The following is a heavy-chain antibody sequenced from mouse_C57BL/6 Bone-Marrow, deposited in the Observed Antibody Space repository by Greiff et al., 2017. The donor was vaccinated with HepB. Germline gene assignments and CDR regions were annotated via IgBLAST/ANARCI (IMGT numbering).Heavy chain of an antibody. CDR2: IWSGGST. D-gene: IGHD1-1*01. V-gene: IGHV2-2*01. CDR3: ARESSYVYFDY. J-gene: IGHJ2*01. CDR1: GFSLTSYG. Sequence: QVQLQQSGPGLVQPSQSLSITCTVSGFSLTSYGVHWVRQSPGKGLEWLGVIWSGGSTDYNAAFISRLSISKDNSKSQVFFKMNSLQADDTAIYYCARESSYVYFDYWGQGTTLTVSS.